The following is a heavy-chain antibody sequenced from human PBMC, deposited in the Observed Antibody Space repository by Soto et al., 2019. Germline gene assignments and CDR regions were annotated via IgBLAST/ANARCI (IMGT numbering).Heavy chain of an antibody. J-gene: IGHJ5*02. CDR3: AREMGACSDSSCYPGPYDS. V-gene: IGHV3-48*02. CDR2: ISGSTTI. Sequence: GGSLRLSCAASGFPFSSYAMSWVRQAPGKGLEWVSGISGSTTIKYADSVKGRFTVSRDNAKNSLYLQLNSLRDEDTAVYYCAREMGACSDSSCYPGPYDSWGQGTLVTVSS. D-gene: IGHD3-16*01. CDR1: GFPFSSYA.